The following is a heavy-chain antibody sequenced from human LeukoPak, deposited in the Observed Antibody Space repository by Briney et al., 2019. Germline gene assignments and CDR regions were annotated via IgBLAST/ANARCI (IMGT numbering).Heavy chain of an antibody. V-gene: IGHV6-1*01. CDR2: TYLRSKWSN. CDR3: TRGKYSGFDI. CDR1: GDSVVTNNVA. J-gene: IGHJ3*02. Sequence: SQTLSLTCAISGDSVVTNNVAWIWIRQSPSIGLEWLGRTYLRSKWSNEYAVSVKSRIPINPDTSRTHFSLQLNSVIPEDTAVYYCTRGKYSGFDIWGQGTMVTVSS. D-gene: IGHD2-21*01.